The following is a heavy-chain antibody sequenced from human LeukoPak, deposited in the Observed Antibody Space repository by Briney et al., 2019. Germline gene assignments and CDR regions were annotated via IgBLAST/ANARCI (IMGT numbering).Heavy chain of an antibody. CDR2: IYYSGSI. Sequence: SETLSLTCTVSDGSISTYYWSWIRQSPGKGLEWIGHIYYSGSIKYNLSLKSRVTISLDTSKNQFSLKLTSVIAADTAVYYCARGPYSGYTLRPLDYWGQGTLVTVSS. CDR1: DGSISTYY. CDR3: ARGPYSGYTLRPLDY. D-gene: IGHD5-12*01. J-gene: IGHJ4*02. V-gene: IGHV4-59*01.